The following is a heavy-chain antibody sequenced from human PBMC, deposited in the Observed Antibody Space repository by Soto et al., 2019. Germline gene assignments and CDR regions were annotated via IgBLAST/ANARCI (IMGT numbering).Heavy chain of an antibody. D-gene: IGHD4-4*01. CDR2: FSYSGST. CDR3: ARHSSNFPYFDS. V-gene: IGHV4-59*08. Sequence: SETLSLTCTVSGGSITSYYWSWIRQPPGKGLEWIGYFSYSGSTNYNPSLKSRITISVDTSKNQFSLKLTSVTAADTAVYYCARHSSNFPYFDSWGQGTLVTVSS. J-gene: IGHJ4*02. CDR1: GGSITSYY.